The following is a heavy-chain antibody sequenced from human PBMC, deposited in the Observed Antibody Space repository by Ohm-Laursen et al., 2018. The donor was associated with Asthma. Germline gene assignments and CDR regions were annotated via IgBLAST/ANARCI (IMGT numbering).Heavy chain of an antibody. V-gene: IGHV4-30-4*01. CDR3: ARGAFYYESTGYYFFDH. D-gene: IGHD3-22*01. Sequence: SQTLSLTCTVSGGSIGSDDYYWSWIRQPPGKGLEWIGYIYYSGLTYSNPSLRSRVIISVDTSKNQFSLNLTSVTAADTAVYYCARGAFYYESTGYYFFDHWGQGALVTVSS. CDR2: IYYSGLT. J-gene: IGHJ4*02. CDR1: GGSIGSDDYY.